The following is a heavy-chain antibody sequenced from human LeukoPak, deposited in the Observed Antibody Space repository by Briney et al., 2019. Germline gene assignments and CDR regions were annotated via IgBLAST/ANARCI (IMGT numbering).Heavy chain of an antibody. V-gene: IGHV3-30*03. CDR2: ISYDGSNK. CDR3: ARDSLAFDY. Sequence: GGSLRLSCAASGLTFSSYGMHWVRQAPGKGLEWVAVISYDGSNKYYADSVKGRFTISRDNSKNTLYLQMNSLRAEDTAVYYCARDSLAFDYWGQGTLVTVSS. J-gene: IGHJ4*02. CDR1: GLTFSSYG.